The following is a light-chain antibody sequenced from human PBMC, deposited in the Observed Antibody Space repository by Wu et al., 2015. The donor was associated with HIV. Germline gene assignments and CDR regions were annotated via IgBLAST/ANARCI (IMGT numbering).Light chain of an antibody. CDR1: QSVSSSY. CDR3: QQYGSSPRA. J-gene: IGKJ1*01. CDR2: GAS. Sequence: EIVLTQSPGTLSLSPGERATLSCRASQSVSSSYLAWCQQKPGQAPRLLIYGASSRATGIPDRFSGSGSGTDFTLTISRLEPEDFAVYYCQQYGSSPRAFGQG. V-gene: IGKV3-20*01.